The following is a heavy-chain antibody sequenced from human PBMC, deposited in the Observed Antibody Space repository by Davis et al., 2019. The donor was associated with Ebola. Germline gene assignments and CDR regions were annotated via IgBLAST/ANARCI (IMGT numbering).Heavy chain of an antibody. CDR3: VRDRWVGGTVFPHRYFDS. J-gene: IGHJ2*01. CDR1: GFTFSRYS. V-gene: IGHV3-30*04. Sequence: GESLKISCAASGFTFSRYSMHWVRQAPGKGLEWVAATTYDGVDNYYADSVKGRFTISRDNSRNTLFLQMNRLRVEETAVYFCVRDRWVGGTVFPHRYFDSWGRGTLVTVSS. CDR2: TTYDGVDN. D-gene: IGHD1-26*01.